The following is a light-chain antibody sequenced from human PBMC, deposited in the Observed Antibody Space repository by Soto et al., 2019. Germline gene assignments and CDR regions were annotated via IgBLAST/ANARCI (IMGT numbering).Light chain of an antibody. CDR1: QYISSW. CDR3: QQDNSYSPLT. V-gene: IGKV1-5*01. Sequence: DIQMTQSPSSLSASIGDRVTITCRASQYISSWLAWYQQKPGKAPKLLMFDTFSLESGVPSRFSGSRSGTECTITISRLQPDDYAPYYCQQDNSYSPLTFGGGTKVEIK. J-gene: IGKJ4*01. CDR2: DTF.